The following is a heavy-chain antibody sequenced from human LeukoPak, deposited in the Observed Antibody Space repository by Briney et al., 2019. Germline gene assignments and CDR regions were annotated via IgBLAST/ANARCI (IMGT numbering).Heavy chain of an antibody. V-gene: IGHV1-46*01. CDR2: INPSGDST. J-gene: IGHJ4*02. CDR1: GYTFTSYY. D-gene: IGHD2-21*01. Sequence: ASVKVSCKASGYTFTSYYLHWVRQAPGQGLEWMGIINPSGDSTTYAQRFQDRITMTRDTSTSTVYMELSSLRSEDTAVYYCVSIGRHLDPFDYWSQGTLVTVSS. CDR3: VSIGRHLDPFDY.